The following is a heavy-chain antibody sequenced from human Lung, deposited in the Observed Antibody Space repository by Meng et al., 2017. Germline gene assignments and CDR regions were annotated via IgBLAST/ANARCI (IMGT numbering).Heavy chain of an antibody. D-gene: IGHD5-24*01. V-gene: IGHV3-74*01. J-gene: IGHJ4*02. CDR2: INTDGSST. CDR3: GRSDGYIRD. CDR1: GFTFSTYW. Sequence: EVQLVESGGGLVQPGVSVRLSCAASGFTFSTYWMHWARQAPGKGLVWVSHINTDGSSTNYADSVKGRFTISRDNAKNTLYLQMNSLRAEDTAVYYCGRSDGYIRDWGQGTLVTVSS.